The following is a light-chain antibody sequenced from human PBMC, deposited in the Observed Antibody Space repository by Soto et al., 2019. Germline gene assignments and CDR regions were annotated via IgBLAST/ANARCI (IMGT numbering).Light chain of an antibody. J-gene: IGKJ2*01. CDR1: QSISSTY. CDR3: QQYFGSLYT. V-gene: IGKV3-20*01. Sequence: SVLTQSPGTLSLSPGEGATLSCRTSQSISSTYLAWYQQRPGQPPRLLIYAASSRATGIPDRFSGSGSGTDFTLAISRLEPEDCAVYYCQQYFGSLYTFGQGTKLEIK. CDR2: AAS.